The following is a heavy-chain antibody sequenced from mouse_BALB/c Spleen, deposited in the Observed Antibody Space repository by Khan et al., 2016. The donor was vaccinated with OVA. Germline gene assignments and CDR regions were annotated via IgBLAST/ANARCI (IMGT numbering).Heavy chain of an antibody. Sequence: EVQLQESGPGLVKPSQSLSLTCTVTGYSITSGYGWNWIRQFPGNKLEWMGYISYSGSTNYNPSLKSRISITRETSKNQFFLTLNSVTTEEEATYYWARTAGIKYWGQGTTLTVSS. D-gene: IGHD1-2*01. J-gene: IGHJ2*01. CDR3: ARTAGIKY. CDR1: GYSITSGYG. CDR2: ISYSGST. V-gene: IGHV3-2*02.